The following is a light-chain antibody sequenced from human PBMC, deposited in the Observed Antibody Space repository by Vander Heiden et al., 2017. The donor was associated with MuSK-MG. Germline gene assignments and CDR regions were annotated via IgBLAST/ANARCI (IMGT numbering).Light chain of an antibody. CDR3: QQSYSTPLT. V-gene: IGKV1-39*01. J-gene: IGKJ4*01. CDR1: QSISSY. CDR2: AAS. Sequence: DIQMTQYPSSLSASVGDSVTITCPASQSISSYLNWYQQKPGKAPKLLIYAASSLQSGVPSRFSGSGSGTDFTLTISSLQPEDFATYYCQQSYSTPLTFGGGTKVEIK.